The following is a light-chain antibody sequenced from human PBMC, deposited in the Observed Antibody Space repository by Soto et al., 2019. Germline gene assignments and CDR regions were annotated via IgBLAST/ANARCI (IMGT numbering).Light chain of an antibody. V-gene: IGKV1-5*01. CDR2: DAS. CDR3: KKYNGYRTWT. CDR1: QDISRW. Sequence: DIQMTQSPATLSASVGDRVSITCRASQDISRWLAWYQQKPGKAPKVLIWDASSLQRGVPSRFTGRGSGTEFTLTINGLQPDDFATYYCKKYNGYRTWTFGQGTKVEIX. J-gene: IGKJ1*01.